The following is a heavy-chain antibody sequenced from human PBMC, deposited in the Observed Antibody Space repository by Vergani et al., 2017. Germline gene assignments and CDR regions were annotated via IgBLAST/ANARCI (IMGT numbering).Heavy chain of an antibody. J-gene: IGHJ4*02. CDR2: IYYIGST. V-gene: IGHV4-59*01. Sequence: QVQLQESGPGLVKPSETLSLTCTVSGGSISSYYWSWIRQPPGKGLEWIGYIYYIGSTNYNPSLKSRVTISVDTSKNQFSLKLSSVTAADTAVYYCAREERYGSERKFDYWGQGTLVTVSS. D-gene: IGHD3-10*01. CDR3: AREERYGSERKFDY. CDR1: GGSISSYY.